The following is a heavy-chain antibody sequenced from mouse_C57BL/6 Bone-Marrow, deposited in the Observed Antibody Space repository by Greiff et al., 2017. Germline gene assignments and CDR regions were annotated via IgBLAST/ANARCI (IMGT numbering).Heavy chain of an antibody. D-gene: IGHD1-1*02. V-gene: IGHV5-4*01. CDR2: ISDGGSYT. J-gene: IGHJ4*01. CDR1: GFTFSSYA. Sequence: EVQLVESGGGLVKPGGSLKLSCAASGFTFSSYAMSWVRQTPEKRLEWVATISDGGSYTYYPDNVKGRFTISRDNAKNNLYLQMSHLKSEDTAMYYWARDRPPRGNAMDYWGQGTSVTGSS. CDR3: ARDRPPRGNAMDY.